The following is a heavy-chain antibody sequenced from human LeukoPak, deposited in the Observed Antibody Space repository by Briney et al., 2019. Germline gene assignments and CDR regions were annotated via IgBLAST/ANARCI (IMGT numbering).Heavy chain of an antibody. D-gene: IGHD2-2*01. CDR2: IIPIFGTA. CDR1: GGTFSSYA. V-gene: IGHV1-69*05. Sequence: SVKVSCKASGGTFSSYAISWVRRAPGQGLEWMGGIIPIFGTANYAQKFQGRVTITTDESTSTAYMELSSLRSEDTVVYYCARDRLGYCSSTSCYQYWYFDLWGRGPLVTVSS. CDR3: ARDRLGYCSSTSCYQYWYFDL. J-gene: IGHJ2*01.